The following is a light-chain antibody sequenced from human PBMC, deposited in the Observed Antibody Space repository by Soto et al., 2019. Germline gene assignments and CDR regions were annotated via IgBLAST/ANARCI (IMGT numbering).Light chain of an antibody. J-gene: IGLJ2*01. Sequence: QAVVTQEPSLTVSPGGTVTLTCASSTGAVTSGYYAGWLQQKPGQAPRALIYSTNNKHSWTPARFSGSLLGGKAALTLSGVQHEDEAEYYFLLLSGGGVVFGGGTKLTVL. V-gene: IGLV7-43*01. CDR3: LLLSGGGVV. CDR1: TGAVTSGYY. CDR2: STN.